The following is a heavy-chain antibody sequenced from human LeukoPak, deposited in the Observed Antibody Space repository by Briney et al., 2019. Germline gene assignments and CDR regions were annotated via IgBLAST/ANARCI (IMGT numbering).Heavy chain of an antibody. CDR1: GNSFTSYW. CDR2: IYPGDSDT. V-gene: IGHV5-51*01. Sequence: GESLKISCKGSGNSFTSYWIGWVRQMPGKGLEWMGIIYPGDSDTRYSPSFQGQVTISADNSISTAYLQWSSLKASDTAMYYCARLADYYYYYMDVWGKGTTVTVSS. CDR3: ARLADYYYYYMDV. J-gene: IGHJ6*03.